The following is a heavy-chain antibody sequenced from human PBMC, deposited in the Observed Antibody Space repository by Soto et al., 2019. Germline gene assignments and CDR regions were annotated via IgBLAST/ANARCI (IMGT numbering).Heavy chain of an antibody. CDR2: ISGGGDAP. V-gene: IGHV3-23*01. D-gene: IGHD3-10*01. CDR1: GFTFINYA. Sequence: EVQLLESGGGLVQPGGSLRLSCAGSGFTFINYAMNWVRQAQGRGLEWVSTISGGGDAPFFADSVRGRFTISRDNSKNTVTLQMNNLGVDDTAVYFCARKVPGSTSRPDYWYFDLWGRGTLVTVSS. CDR3: ARKVPGSTSRPDYWYFDL. J-gene: IGHJ2*01.